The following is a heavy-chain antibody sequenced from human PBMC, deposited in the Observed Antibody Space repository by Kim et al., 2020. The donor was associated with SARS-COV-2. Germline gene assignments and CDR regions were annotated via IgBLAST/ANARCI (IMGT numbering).Heavy chain of an antibody. J-gene: IGHJ5*02. V-gene: IGHV4-30-4*05. Sequence: YYNPSLKSRIIISVDTSKNQFSLKLTSVTVADTAVYYCAGDYGDPDWLDPWGQGSLVTVSP. D-gene: IGHD4-17*01. CDR3: AGDYGDPDWLDP.